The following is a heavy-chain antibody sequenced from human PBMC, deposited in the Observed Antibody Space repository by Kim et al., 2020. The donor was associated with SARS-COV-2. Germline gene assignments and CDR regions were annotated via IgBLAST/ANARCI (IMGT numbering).Heavy chain of an antibody. D-gene: IGHD3-10*01. CDR3: AREGSGSYNWLDP. J-gene: IGHJ5*02. V-gene: IGHV1-3*01. Sequence: KNSQKFQGRVTITRDTAATTAYMELSSLTFKDTAVYYCAREGSGSYNWLDPWGQGTLVTVSS.